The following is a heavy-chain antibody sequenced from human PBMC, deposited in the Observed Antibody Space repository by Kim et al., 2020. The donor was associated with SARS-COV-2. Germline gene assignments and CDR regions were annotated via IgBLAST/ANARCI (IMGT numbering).Heavy chain of an antibody. J-gene: IGHJ2*01. CDR1: GFTFDDYA. CDR2: ISWNSGSI. CDR3: AKDSSVYGDYYWYFDL. Sequence: GGSLRLSCAASGFTFDDYAMHWVRQAPGKGLEWVSGISWNSGSIGYADSVKGRFTISRDNAKNSLYLQMNSLRAEDTALYYCAKDSSVYGDYYWYFDLWGRGTLVTVSS. V-gene: IGHV3-9*01. D-gene: IGHD4-17*01.